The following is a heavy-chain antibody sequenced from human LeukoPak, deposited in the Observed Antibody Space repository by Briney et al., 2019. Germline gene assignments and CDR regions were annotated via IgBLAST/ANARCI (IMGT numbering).Heavy chain of an antibody. Sequence: GGSLRLSCAASGFTFSSYAMSWFRQAPGKGLEWVSFISSSGSYIYYADSMKGRFTISRDNAKNSLYLQMNSLRAEDTAVYYCARESICSGGSCYPLLDYWGQGTLVTVSS. CDR2: ISSSGSYI. V-gene: IGHV3-21*01. D-gene: IGHD2-15*01. CDR3: ARESICSGGSCYPLLDY. CDR1: GFTFSSYA. J-gene: IGHJ4*02.